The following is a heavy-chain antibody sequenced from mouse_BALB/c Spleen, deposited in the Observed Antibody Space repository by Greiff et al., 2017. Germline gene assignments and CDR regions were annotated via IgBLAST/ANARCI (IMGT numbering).Heavy chain of an antibody. J-gene: IGHJ3*01. CDR1: GFSLTSYG. Sequence: QVQLKESGPGLVAPSQSLSITCTVSGFSLTSYGVHWVRQPPGKGLEWLGVIWAGGSTNYNSALMSRLSISKDNSKSQVFLKMNSLQTDDTAMYYCAREELFAYWGQGTLVTVSA. CDR2: IWAGGST. CDR3: AREELFAY. V-gene: IGHV2-9*02.